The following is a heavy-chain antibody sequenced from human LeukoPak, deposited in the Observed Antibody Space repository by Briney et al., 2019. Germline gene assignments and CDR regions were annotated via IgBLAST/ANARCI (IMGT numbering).Heavy chain of an antibody. V-gene: IGHV4-34*01. J-gene: IGHJ6*03. Sequence: SETLSLTCAVYGESFSGYYWSWLRQPPGKGLEWIGEINHSGSTNYNPSLKSRVTISVDTSKNQFSLKLSSVTAADTAVYYCARDGRRGAGSGYYRAYYYYMDVWGKGTTVTVSS. CDR1: GESFSGYY. D-gene: IGHD3-3*01. CDR2: INHSGST. CDR3: ARDGRRGAGSGYYRAYYYYMDV.